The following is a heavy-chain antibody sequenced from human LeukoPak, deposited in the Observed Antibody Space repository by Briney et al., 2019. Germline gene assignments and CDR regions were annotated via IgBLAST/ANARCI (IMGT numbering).Heavy chain of an antibody. CDR2: INHSGST. D-gene: IGHD3-10*01. J-gene: IGHJ6*03. CDR3: AREGAHYSGSGSNYYYMDV. Sequence: TSETLSLTCAVYGGSFSGYYWSWIRQPPRKGLEWIGEINHSGSTNYNPSLKSRVTISVDTSKNQFSLKLSSVTAADTAVYYCAREGAHYSGSGSNYYYMDVWGKGTTVTVSS. V-gene: IGHV4-34*01. CDR1: GGSFSGYY.